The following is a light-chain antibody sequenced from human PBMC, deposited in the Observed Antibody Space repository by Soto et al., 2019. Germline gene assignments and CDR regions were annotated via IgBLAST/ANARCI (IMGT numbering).Light chain of an antibody. V-gene: IGKV3-20*01. Sequence: EIVLTQSPGTLSLSPGERATLSCRASQSVSSSYLLWYQQKPGQAPRLLIYGASSRATGIPDRFSGSGSGTDFTLTISRLEPEDFAVYYCQQYGSPPFTFGPGTKVDI. J-gene: IGKJ3*01. CDR3: QQYGSPPFT. CDR2: GAS. CDR1: QSVSSSY.